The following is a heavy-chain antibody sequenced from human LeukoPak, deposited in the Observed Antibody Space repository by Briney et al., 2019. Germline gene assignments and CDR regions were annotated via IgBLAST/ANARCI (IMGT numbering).Heavy chain of an antibody. CDR1: GFTVSSNY. CDR3: AKVGSITHFDY. D-gene: IGHD3-10*01. J-gene: IGHJ4*02. V-gene: IGHV3-53*01. Sequence: GGSLRLSCAASGFTVSSNYMSWVRQAPGKGLEWVSVIYSGGSTYYADSVKGRFTISRDNSKNTLYLQMNSLRAEDTAVYYCAKVGSITHFDYWGQGTLVTVSS. CDR2: IYSGGST.